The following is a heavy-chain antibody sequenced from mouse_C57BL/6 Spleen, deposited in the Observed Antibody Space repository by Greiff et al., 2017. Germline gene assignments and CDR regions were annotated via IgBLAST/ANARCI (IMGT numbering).Heavy chain of an antibody. CDR1: GYTFTSYW. D-gene: IGHD2-12*01. J-gene: IGHJ2*01. V-gene: IGHV1-50*01. CDR2: IDPSDSYT. CDR3: ARLRRSLYFDY. Sequence: VQLQQPGAELVKPGASVKLSCKASGYTFTSYWMQWVKQRPGQGLAWIGEIDPSDSYTNYTHKFKGKATLTVDTSSNHAYMQLSSLTSEDSAGYCCARLRRSLYFDYWGQGTTLTVSS.